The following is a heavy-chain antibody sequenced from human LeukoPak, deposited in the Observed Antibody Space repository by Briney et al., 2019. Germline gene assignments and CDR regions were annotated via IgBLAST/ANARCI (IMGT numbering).Heavy chain of an antibody. CDR1: GYTFTSYA. CDR2: INAGNGNT. Sequence: ASVKVSCKASGYTFTSYAMHWVRQAPGQRLEWMGWINAGNGNTKYSQEFQGRVTITRDTSISTAYMELSRLRSDDTAVYYCARWFGEYAFDYWGQGTLVTVSS. D-gene: IGHD3-10*01. CDR3: ARWFGEYAFDY. V-gene: IGHV1-3*01. J-gene: IGHJ4*02.